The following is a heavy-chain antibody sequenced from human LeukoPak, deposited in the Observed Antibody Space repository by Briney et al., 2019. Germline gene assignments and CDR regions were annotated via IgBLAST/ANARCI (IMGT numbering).Heavy chain of an antibody. V-gene: IGHV3-66*01. J-gene: IGHJ4*02. CDR3: ARASSGYSEYYFDY. Sequence: GGSLRLSCAASGFTVSNNYMNWVYMSWVRQAPGKGLEWVSGIYSGGRTHYADSVKGRFTISRDGNTMFLQMNSLRAEDTAVYYCARASSGYSEYYFDYWGQGTLVTVSS. CDR2: IYSGGRT. CDR1: GFTVSNNY. D-gene: IGHD3-22*01.